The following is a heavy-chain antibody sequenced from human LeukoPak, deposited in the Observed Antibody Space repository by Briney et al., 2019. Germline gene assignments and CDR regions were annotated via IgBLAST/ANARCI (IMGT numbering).Heavy chain of an antibody. CDR1: GFTFSSYW. J-gene: IGHJ4*02. CDR3: ARSYYDSSGYYQHADY. V-gene: IGHV3-7*01. Sequence: GGSLRLSCAASGFTFSSYWMNWVRQAPGKGLEWVANIKRDGSEKYYVDSVRGRFTISRDNAKYSLFLQMSSLRAEDTAVYYCARSYYDSSGYYQHADYWGQGTLVTVSS. CDR2: IKRDGSEK. D-gene: IGHD3-22*01.